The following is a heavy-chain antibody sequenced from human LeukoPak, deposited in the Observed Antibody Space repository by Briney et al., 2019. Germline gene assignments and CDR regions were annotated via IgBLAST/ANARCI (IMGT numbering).Heavy chain of an antibody. D-gene: IGHD2-2*01. Sequence: GGSLRLSXAASGFTFSNAWMSWVSQAPGKGLEWVGRIKSKTDGGTTDHAAPVKGRFTISRDDSKNTLYLQMNSLKTEDTAVYYCTTDEMHCSSTSCPVDYWGQGTLVTVSS. J-gene: IGHJ4*02. CDR1: GFTFSNAW. CDR3: TTDEMHCSSTSCPVDY. CDR2: IKSKTDGGTT. V-gene: IGHV3-15*01.